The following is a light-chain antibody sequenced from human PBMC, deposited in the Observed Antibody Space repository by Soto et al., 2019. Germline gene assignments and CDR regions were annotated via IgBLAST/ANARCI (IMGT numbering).Light chain of an antibody. CDR2: GAS. CDR3: QQYNKWPPMT. J-gene: IGKJ1*01. CDR1: QSISSK. V-gene: IGKV3-15*01. Sequence: EIVLTQSPATLSVSPGERATLSCRASQSISSKLAWYQQKPGQAPKLLIYGASTRATGIPARFSGSGSGTEFTLTISSLQSEDFAVYYYQQYNKWPPMTFGQGTKVEIK.